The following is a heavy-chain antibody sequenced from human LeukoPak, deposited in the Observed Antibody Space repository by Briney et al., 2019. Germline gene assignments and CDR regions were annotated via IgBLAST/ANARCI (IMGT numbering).Heavy chain of an antibody. D-gene: IGHD4-17*01. Sequence: SETLSLTCTVSGGSISSYYWSWIRQPPGRGLEWIGYIYYSGSTYYNPSLKSRVTISVDTSKNQFSLKLSSVTAADTAVYYCARDDYGRIDYWGQGTLVTVSS. J-gene: IGHJ4*02. CDR1: GGSISSYY. V-gene: IGHV4-59*12. CDR3: ARDDYGRIDY. CDR2: IYYSGST.